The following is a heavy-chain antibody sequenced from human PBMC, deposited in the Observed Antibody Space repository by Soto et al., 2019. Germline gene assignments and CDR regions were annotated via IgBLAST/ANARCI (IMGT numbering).Heavy chain of an antibody. J-gene: IGHJ4*02. CDR3: ARVPTVVTTAYYFAY. D-gene: IGHD4-17*01. Sequence: QVQLVESGGGVVQPGRSLRLSCAASGFTFSSYAMHWVRQAPGKGLEWVAVISYDGSNKYYADSVKGRFTISRDNSKNTLYLQMNSMRAEDTAGYYCARVPTVVTTAYYFAYWGQGTLVTVSS. CDR1: GFTFSSYA. CDR2: ISYDGSNK. V-gene: IGHV3-30-3*01.